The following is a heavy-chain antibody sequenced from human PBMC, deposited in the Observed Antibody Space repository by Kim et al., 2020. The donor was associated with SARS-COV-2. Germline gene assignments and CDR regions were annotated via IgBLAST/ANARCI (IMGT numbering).Heavy chain of an antibody. V-gene: IGHV3-23*01. Sequence: GGSLRLSCAASGFTFSRYAMSWVRQAPGKGLEWVAAISGSGGSTYYADSVKGRFTISRDNSKNTLYLQMNSLRAEDTAVYYCAKDRRVNIRITIFGGFDYWGQGTLVTVSS. CDR2: ISGSGGST. CDR1: GFTFSRYA. D-gene: IGHD3-3*01. J-gene: IGHJ4*02. CDR3: AKDRRVNIRITIFGGFDY.